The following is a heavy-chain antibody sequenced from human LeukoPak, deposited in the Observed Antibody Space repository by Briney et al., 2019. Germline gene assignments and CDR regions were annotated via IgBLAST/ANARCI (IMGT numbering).Heavy chain of an antibody. Sequence: SETLSLTCAVYGGSFSGYYWSWIRQPPGKGLEWIGEINHSGSTNYNPSLKSRVTISVDTSKNQFSLKLSSVTAADTAVYYCARVPMVYDILTGYQPSYYMDVWGKGTTVTVSS. J-gene: IGHJ6*03. V-gene: IGHV4-34*01. CDR1: GGSFSGYY. CDR3: ARVPMVYDILTGYQPSYYMDV. D-gene: IGHD3-9*01. CDR2: INHSGST.